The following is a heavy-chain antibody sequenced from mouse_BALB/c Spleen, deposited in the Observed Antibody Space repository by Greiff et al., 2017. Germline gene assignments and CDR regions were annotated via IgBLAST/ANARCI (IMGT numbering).Heavy chain of an antibody. Sequence: QVQLQQSGPGLVQPSQSLSITCTVSGFSLTSYGVHWVRQSPGKGLEWLGVIWSGGSTDYNAAFISRLSISKDNSKSQVFFKMNSLQADDTAIYYCARNRGGNGYYYWYFDVWGAGTTVTVSS. CDR3: ARNRGGNGYYYWYFDV. CDR2: IWSGGST. J-gene: IGHJ1*01. CDR1: GFSLTSYG. V-gene: IGHV2-4-1*01. D-gene: IGHD2-3*01.